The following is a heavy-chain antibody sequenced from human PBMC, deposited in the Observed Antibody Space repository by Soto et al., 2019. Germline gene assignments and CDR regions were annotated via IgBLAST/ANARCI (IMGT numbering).Heavy chain of an antibody. Sequence: GSLRLSCAASGFTFSSYAMSWVRQAPGKGLEWVSAISGSGGSTYYADSVKGRFTISRDNSKNTLYLQMNSLRVEDTAVYYCAKDGRIHDFWSVSLYYYGMDVWGQGTTVTVSS. CDR1: GFTFSSYA. V-gene: IGHV3-23*01. CDR2: ISGSGGST. CDR3: AKDGRIHDFWSVSLYYYGMDV. D-gene: IGHD3-3*01. J-gene: IGHJ6*02.